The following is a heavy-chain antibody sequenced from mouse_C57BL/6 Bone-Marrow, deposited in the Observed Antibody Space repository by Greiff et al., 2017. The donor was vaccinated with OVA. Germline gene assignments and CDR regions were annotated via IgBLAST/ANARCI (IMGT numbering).Heavy chain of an antibody. CDR2: IDPSDSYT. CDR3: ARPSYDGPMDD. J-gene: IGHJ4*01. D-gene: IGHD2-3*01. Sequence: QVQLQQPGAELVMPGASVKLSCKASGYTFTSYWMHWVKQRPGQGLEWIGEIDPSDSYTNYNQKFKGKSTLTVDKSSSTAYMQLSSLTSEDSAVYYCARPSYDGPMDDWGQGTSVTVSS. CDR1: GYTFTSYW. V-gene: IGHV1-69*01.